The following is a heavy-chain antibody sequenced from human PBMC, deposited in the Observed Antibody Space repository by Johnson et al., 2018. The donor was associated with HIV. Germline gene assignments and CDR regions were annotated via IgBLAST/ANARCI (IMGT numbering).Heavy chain of an antibody. CDR1: GFTFSSYG. Sequence: VQLVESGGVVVQPGGSLRLSCAASGFTFSSYGMHWVRQAPGKGLAWVAVISYDESNKYYADSVKGRFTVSRDNSKNTLYLQMTSLRQDDTAVYSCYCTDHVGAGSESKGTFDAWGQGTMVTVSS. CDR2: ISYDESNK. V-gene: IGHV3-30*03. J-gene: IGHJ3*01. D-gene: IGHD3-10*01. CDR3: YCTDHVGAGSESKGTFDA.